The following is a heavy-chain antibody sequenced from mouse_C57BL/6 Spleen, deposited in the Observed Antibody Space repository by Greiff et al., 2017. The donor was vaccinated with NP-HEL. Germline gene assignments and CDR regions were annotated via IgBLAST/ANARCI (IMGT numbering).Heavy chain of an antibody. CDR2: IDPENGDT. CDR1: GFNIKDDY. V-gene: IGHV14-4*01. Sequence: EVKLVESGAELVRPGASVKLSCTASGFNIKDDYMHWVKQRPEQGLEWIGWIDPENGDTEYASKFQGKATITADTSSNTAYLQLSSLTSEDTAVYYCTTSFYGNYDYWGQGTTLTVSS. J-gene: IGHJ2*01. CDR3: TTSFYGNYDY. D-gene: IGHD2-10*01.